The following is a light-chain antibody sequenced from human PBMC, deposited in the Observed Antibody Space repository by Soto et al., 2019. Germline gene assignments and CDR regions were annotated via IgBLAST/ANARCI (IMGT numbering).Light chain of an antibody. J-gene: IGKJ1*01. V-gene: IGKV3-20*01. CDR1: QSVSGSY. CDR3: QQYGSSPRT. Sequence: EIEFTEWPSTLSLSPGERATLSCRASQSVSGSYLAWNQQKPGQAPRLLIYGASSRATGIPDRFSGSGYGTDFTLTISRLEPEDFAVYYCQQYGSSPRTFGQGTKV. CDR2: GAS.